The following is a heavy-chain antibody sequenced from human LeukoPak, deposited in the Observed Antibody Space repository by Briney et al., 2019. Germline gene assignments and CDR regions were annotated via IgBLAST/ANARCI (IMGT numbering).Heavy chain of an antibody. V-gene: IGHV3-23*01. Sequence: GGSLALSCAGSGFSFSTYSMNWVRQAPGKGLEWVSGITGSGANTYYADSVKGRFTISRDNSKNTLYLRMNSLRAEDTAVYYCYYYDSSGFYPQTKIDYWGQGTLVTVSS. J-gene: IGHJ4*02. CDR2: ITGSGANT. CDR3: YYYDSSGFYPQTKIDY. CDR1: GFSFSTYS. D-gene: IGHD3-22*01.